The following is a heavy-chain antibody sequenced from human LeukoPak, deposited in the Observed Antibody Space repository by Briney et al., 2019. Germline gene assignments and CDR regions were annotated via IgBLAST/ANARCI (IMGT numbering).Heavy chain of an antibody. CDR2: IGTAGDT. D-gene: IGHD3-10*01. J-gene: IGHJ6*02. CDR3: ARAHQGGSGSYYNPPYYYYYGMDV. V-gene: IGHV3-13*01. CDR1: GFTVSSNY. Sequence: GGALRLSGAASGFTVSSNYMSWVRQAPGKGLEWVSAIGTAGDTYYPGSVKGRFTISRENAKNSLYLQMNSLRAGDTAVYYCARAHQGGSGSYYNPPYYYYYGMDVWGQGTTVTVSS.